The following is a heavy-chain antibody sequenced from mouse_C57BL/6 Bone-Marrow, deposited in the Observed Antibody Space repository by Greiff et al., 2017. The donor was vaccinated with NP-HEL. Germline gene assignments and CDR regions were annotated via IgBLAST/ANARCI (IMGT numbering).Heavy chain of an antibody. CDR2: IHPNGGST. CDR1: GYTFTSYW. V-gene: IGHV1-64*01. J-gene: IGHJ3*01. D-gene: IGHD6-1*01. Sequence: QVQLLQPGGGLVQPGASVKLSCKASGYTFTSYWMHWVQQSPGQGLEWIGMIHPNGGSTNYNENFKSKATLTVDKSTSTAYMQLSSLTSEDSAVYYCASGPNCHLAYWGQGTLLTVSA. CDR3: ASGPNCHLAY.